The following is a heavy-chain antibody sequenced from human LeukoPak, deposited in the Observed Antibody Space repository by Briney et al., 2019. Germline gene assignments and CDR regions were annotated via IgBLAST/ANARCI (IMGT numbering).Heavy chain of an antibody. D-gene: IGHD6-19*01. CDR1: GFTFSNYA. CDR2: IGSSSSYT. Sequence: PGGSLRLSCAASGFTFSNYAMSWVRQAPGKGLEWVSCIGSSSSYTNYADSVKGRFTISRDNAKNSLYLQMDGLRAEDTAVYYCARDRGAVAATWFDYWGQGTLVTVSS. CDR3: ARDRGAVAATWFDY. J-gene: IGHJ4*02. V-gene: IGHV3-11*05.